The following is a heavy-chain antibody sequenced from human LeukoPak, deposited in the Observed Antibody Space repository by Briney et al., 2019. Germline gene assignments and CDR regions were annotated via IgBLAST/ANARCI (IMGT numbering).Heavy chain of an antibody. CDR2: INGDGRNI. V-gene: IGHV3-74*01. D-gene: IGHD3-9*01. Sequence: GGSLRLSCVASGFTFSSYWMHWVRQDPRKGLVWVSRINGDGRNINYADSVRGRFTISRDNAKNTLSLQMNTLRVEDTAVYSCTRDLMDYDVSTGLHHYYMDVWGQGPTVTVS. J-gene: IGHJ6*02. CDR1: GFTFSSYW. CDR3: TRDLMDYDVSTGLHHYYMDV.